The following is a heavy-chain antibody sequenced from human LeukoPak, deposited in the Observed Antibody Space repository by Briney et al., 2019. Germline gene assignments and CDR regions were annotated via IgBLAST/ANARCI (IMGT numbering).Heavy chain of an antibody. D-gene: IGHD5-18*01. CDR2: ISSSSSYI. CDR3: ARGDTAMGYGGYYFDY. V-gene: IGHV3-21*01. Sequence: GGSLRLSCAASGFTFSSYSMNWVRQAPGKGLEWVSSISSSSSYIYYADSVKGRFTISRDNAKNSLYLQMNGLRAEDTAVYYCARGDTAMGYGGYYFDYWGQGTLVTVSS. J-gene: IGHJ4*02. CDR1: GFTFSSYS.